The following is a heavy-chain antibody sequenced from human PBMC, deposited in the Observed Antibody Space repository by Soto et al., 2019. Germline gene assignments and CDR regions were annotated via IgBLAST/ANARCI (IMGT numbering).Heavy chain of an antibody. V-gene: IGHV1-69*01. Sequence: QVQLVQSGAEVKKPGSSVKVSCKASGGTFSSYAISWVRQAPGQGLEWMGGIIPIFGTANYAQKFQGRVTITADESTSTAYMELSSLRSEDTALYYCARDRGLGYCSGGRCYRADYYGMDVWGQGTTVTVSS. CDR2: IIPIFGTA. J-gene: IGHJ6*02. CDR1: GGTFSSYA. D-gene: IGHD2-15*01. CDR3: ARDRGLGYCSGGRCYRADYYGMDV.